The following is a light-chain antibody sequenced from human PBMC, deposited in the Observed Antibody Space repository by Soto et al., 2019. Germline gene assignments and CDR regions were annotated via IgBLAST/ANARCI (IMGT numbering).Light chain of an antibody. V-gene: IGKV2-28*01. CDR2: LGS. CDR1: QSLLHSNGFNY. J-gene: IGKJ1*01. CDR3: MQALQTPWT. Sequence: DIVMTQSPPSLPVTPGEPASISCRSDQSLLHSNGFNYLDWYLQKPGQSPQLLIYLGSNRASGVPDRFSGSGSGTDFTLKISRVEAEDVGVYYCMQALQTPWTFGQGTKVEI.